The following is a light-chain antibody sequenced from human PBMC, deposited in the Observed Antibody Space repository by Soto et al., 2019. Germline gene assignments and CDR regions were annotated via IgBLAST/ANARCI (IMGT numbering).Light chain of an antibody. J-gene: IGLJ3*02. CDR2: DVS. V-gene: IGLV2-14*01. CDR3: SSYSSTSTRV. CDR1: SSDVGGYNS. Sequence: QSALTQPASVSGSPQQSITISFTGTSSDVGGYNSVSWYQQYPGTAPQLMIYDVSYRPSGISTRFSGSKSGDTASLTISGLQADDEADYFCSSYSSTSTRVYGGGTQLTVL.